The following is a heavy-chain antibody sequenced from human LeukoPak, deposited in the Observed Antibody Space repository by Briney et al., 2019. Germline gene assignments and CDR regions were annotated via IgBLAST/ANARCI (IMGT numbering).Heavy chain of an antibody. CDR3: ARGLYSSGCYDY. J-gene: IGHJ4*02. V-gene: IGHV1-46*01. CDR1: GYTFTSYY. CDR2: INPCGGST. Sequence: GASVKVSCKASGYTFTSYYMHWVRQAPGQGLEWMGIINPCGGSTSYAQKFQGRVTMTRDTSTSTVYMKLSSLRSEDTAVDYCARGLYSSGCYDYWGQGTLVTVSS. D-gene: IGHD6-19*01.